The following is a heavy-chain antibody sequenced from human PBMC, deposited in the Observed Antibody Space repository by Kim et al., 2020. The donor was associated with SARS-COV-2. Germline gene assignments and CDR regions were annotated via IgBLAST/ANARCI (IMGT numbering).Heavy chain of an antibody. D-gene: IGHD6-19*01. CDR1: GFILGTYD. V-gene: IGHV3-13*01. Sequence: GGSLRLSCAASGFILGTYDMYWVRQGTGKGLEWVSAIGTRGDTCYLDSVKGQFTVSRENAKNSLFLQMNSLGAGDTAVYYCIRGGIRVAGLDAFDIRGQGTVVTVSS. CDR2: IGTRGDT. J-gene: IGHJ3*02. CDR3: IRGGIRVAGLDAFDI.